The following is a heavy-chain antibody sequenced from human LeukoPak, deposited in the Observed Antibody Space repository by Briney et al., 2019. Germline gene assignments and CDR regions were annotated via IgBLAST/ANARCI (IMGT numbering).Heavy chain of an antibody. CDR2: INPNSGGT. J-gene: IGHJ4*02. D-gene: IGHD6-6*01. V-gene: IGHV1-2*02. Sequence: ASVKVYCKASGYTFTGYYIHWVRQAPGQGLEWMGWINPNSGGTNYAQKFQGRVTMTRDTSISTAYMELSRLRSDDTAVYYCGRESSWSSSSPWYFDYWGQGTLVTVSS. CDR3: GRESSWSSSSPWYFDY. CDR1: GYTFTGYY.